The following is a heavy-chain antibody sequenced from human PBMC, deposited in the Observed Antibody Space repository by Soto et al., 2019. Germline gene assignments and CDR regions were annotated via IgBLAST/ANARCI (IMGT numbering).Heavy chain of an antibody. CDR1: GYIFTSFD. J-gene: IGHJ4*02. CDR3: ASARLRTYCSGGTCYYRYFDD. CDR2: MNPHSGDT. V-gene: IGHV1-8*01. Sequence: ASVKVSCQASGYIFTSFDINWVRQATGQGLEWVGWMNPHSGDTGYAHKFQGRVTMTRNTSISTAYMELNSLRSEDTAVYYCASARLRTYCSGGTCYYRYFDDWGQGTLVTVSS. D-gene: IGHD2-15*01.